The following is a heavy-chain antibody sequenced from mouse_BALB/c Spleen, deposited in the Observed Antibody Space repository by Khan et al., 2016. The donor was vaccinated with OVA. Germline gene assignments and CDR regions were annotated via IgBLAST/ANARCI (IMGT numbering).Heavy chain of an antibody. Sequence: IQLVQSGAELVKPGASVKLSCTASGFNIKDTYMHWVKQRPEQGLEWIGRIDPANGNTKYDPNIQGKATITADTSSNTAYLQHSSLTSEDTVVYYCARINAWGQGTTLTVSS. V-gene: IGHV14-3*02. CDR1: GFNIKDTY. CDR2: IDPANGNT. J-gene: IGHJ2*01. CDR3: ARINA.